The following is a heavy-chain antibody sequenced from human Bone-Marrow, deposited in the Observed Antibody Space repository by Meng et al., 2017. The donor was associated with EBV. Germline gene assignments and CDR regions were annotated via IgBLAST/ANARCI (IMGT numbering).Heavy chain of an antibody. CDR2: IIPIFGTA. CDR3: ASFHDYGDYANWFDP. V-gene: IGHV1-69*01. D-gene: IGHD4-17*01. Sequence: QVQLVQSGAEVKKPXXXXXVXCQXSGGSFSSYAISWVRQAPGQGLEWMGGIIPIFGTANYAQKFQGRVTITADESTSAAYMELSSLRSEDTAVYYCASFHDYGDYANWFDPWGQGTLVTVSS. J-gene: IGHJ5*02. CDR1: GGSFSSYA.